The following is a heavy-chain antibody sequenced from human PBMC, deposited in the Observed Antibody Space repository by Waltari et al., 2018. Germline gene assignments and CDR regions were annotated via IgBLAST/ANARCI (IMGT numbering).Heavy chain of an antibody. CDR3: AREHSSGWYPPDAFDI. J-gene: IGHJ3*02. CDR1: GGSISSYY. D-gene: IGHD6-19*01. CDR2: IYYSGST. Sequence: QVQLQESGPGLVKPSETLSLTCTVSGGSISSYYWSWIRQPPGKGLEWIGYIYYSGSTNYNPSLNSRVTISVDTSKNQFSLKLSSVTAADTAVYYCAREHSSGWYPPDAFDIWGQGTMVTVSS. V-gene: IGHV4-59*01.